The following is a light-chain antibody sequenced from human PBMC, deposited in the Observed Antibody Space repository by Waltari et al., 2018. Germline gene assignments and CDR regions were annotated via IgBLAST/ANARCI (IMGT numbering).Light chain of an antibody. Sequence: QPALTQPASVSGSPGPSITISCTGTSSDVGGYNYVPWYQQHPGKAPKLMIYEVSNRPSGVSNRFSGSKSGNTASLTISGLQAEDEADYYCSSYTSSSTWVFGGGTKLTVL. J-gene: IGLJ3*02. CDR1: SSDVGGYNY. CDR2: EVS. CDR3: SSYTSSSTWV. V-gene: IGLV2-14*01.